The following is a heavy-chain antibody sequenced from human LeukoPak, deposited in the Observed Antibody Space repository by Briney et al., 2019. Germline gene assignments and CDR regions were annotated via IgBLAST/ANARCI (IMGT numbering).Heavy chain of an antibody. CDR3: ARATRIYSSGWYYSFDY. V-gene: IGHV3-74*01. CDR2: INADGSGA. D-gene: IGHD6-19*01. J-gene: IGHJ4*02. Sequence: GGSLRLSCAASGFTFSTYWMHWVRQAPGKGLVWVSHINADGSGATYADSVKGRFTISRDNAKNTLYLHMNSLRAEDTAVYYCARATRIYSSGWYYSFDYWGQGTLVTVSS. CDR1: GFTFSTYW.